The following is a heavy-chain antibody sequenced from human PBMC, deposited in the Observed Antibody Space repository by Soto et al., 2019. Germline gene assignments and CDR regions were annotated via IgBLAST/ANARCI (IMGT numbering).Heavy chain of an antibody. Sequence: QVQLVQSGAEVKKPGASVKVSCKASGYTFTSYDINWVRQATGQGLEWMGWMNPNSGNTGHAQKFQGRVTMTRNTSISTAYMELSSLRSEDTAVYYCARERGDFATVRFDPWGQGTLVTVSS. V-gene: IGHV1-8*01. D-gene: IGHD2-21*02. CDR1: GYTFTSYD. J-gene: IGHJ5*02. CDR3: ARERGDFATVRFDP. CDR2: MNPNSGNT.